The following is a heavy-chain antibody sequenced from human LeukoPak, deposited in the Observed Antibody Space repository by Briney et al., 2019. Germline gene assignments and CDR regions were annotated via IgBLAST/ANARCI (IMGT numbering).Heavy chain of an antibody. J-gene: IGHJ4*02. CDR3: VRYSGDADY. D-gene: IGHD5-12*01. Sequence: GGSLRLSCTASGFTFDNYAMSWFRQAPGKGLEWVGFIRGKIYGGTTEYAASVKGGFTISRDDSKSIAYLQMTSLKSEDTAVYYCVRYSGDADYWGQGTLVTVSS. CDR1: GFTFDNYA. CDR2: IRGKIYGGTT. V-gene: IGHV3-49*03.